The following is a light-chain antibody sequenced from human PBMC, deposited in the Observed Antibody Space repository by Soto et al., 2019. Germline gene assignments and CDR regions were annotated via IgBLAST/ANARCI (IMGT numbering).Light chain of an antibody. CDR2: GIS. Sequence: DIVLTQSPATVSLSPGERATLSCRASQSVSSSHLAWYQQKPGQAPRLLIYGISSRATGVPDRFSGSGSGTDFTLTISRLEPEDFAVYYCQQYTDWPLTFGQGTKVDIK. J-gene: IGKJ1*01. CDR1: QSVSSSH. CDR3: QQYTDWPLT. V-gene: IGKV3-20*01.